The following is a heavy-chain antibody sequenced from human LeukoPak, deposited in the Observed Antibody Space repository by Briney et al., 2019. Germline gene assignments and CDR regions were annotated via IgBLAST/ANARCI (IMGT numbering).Heavy chain of an antibody. D-gene: IGHD3-3*01. CDR3: ARAFLGEVTQFDP. CDR2: IYHSGST. V-gene: IGHV4-38-2*02. CDR1: GYSISSGYY. J-gene: IGHJ5*02. Sequence: NPSETLSLTCTVSGYSISSGYYWGWIRQPPGKGLEWIGSIYHSGSTYYNPSLKSRVTISVDTSKNQFSLKLSSVTAADTAVYYCARAFLGEVTQFDPWGQGTLVTVSS.